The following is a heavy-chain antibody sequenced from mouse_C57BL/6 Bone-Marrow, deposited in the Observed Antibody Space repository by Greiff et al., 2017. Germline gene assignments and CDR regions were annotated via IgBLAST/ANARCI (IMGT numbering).Heavy chain of an antibody. CDR3: ARYYYSNYYFDY. D-gene: IGHD2-5*01. J-gene: IGHJ2*01. CDR1: GYTFTSYW. V-gene: IGHV1-64*01. CDR2: IHPNSGST. Sequence: VQLQQSGAELVKPGASVKLSCKASGYTFTSYWMHWVKQRPGQGLEWIGMIHPNSGSTNYNEKFKSKATLTVDKSSSTAYMQLSSLTSEDSAVYYCARYYYSNYYFDYWGQGTTLTVSS.